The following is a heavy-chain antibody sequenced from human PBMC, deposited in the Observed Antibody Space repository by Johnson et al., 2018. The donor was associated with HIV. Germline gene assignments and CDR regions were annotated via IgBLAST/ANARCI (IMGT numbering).Heavy chain of an antibody. V-gene: IGHV3-15*01. CDR3: ARDAPNFFHSSGVREDAFDI. CDR2: IKSRANSGTA. J-gene: IGHJ3*02. Sequence: VQLVESGGGLVKPGGSLALSCAASGFTFSDAWMNWVRQAPGKGLEWVGRIKSRANSGTADYAAPVRGRFTFSTDASKTTLYLRMNSLKTEDKGVYYWARDAPNFFHSSGVREDAFDIWGPGTMVTVSS. D-gene: IGHD3-22*01. CDR1: GFTFSDAW.